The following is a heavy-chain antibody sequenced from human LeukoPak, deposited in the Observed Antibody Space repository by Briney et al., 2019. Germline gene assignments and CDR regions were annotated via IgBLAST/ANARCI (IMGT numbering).Heavy chain of an antibody. J-gene: IGHJ5*02. V-gene: IGHV3-20*01. CDR3: ARAYCSGGGCYPGGFDP. CDR2: INWNGGST. CDR1: GFTFDDYG. D-gene: IGHD2-15*01. Sequence: PGGSLRLSCAASGFTFDDYGMSWVRQAPGKGLEWVSGINWNGGSTGYADSVKGRFTISRDNDKNSLYLQMNSLRAEDTALYHCARAYCSGGGCYPGGFDPWGQGTLVTVSS.